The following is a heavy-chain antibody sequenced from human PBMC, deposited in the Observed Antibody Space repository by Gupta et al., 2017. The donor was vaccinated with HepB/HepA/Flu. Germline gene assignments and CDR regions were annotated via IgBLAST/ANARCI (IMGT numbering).Heavy chain of an antibody. CDR3: ARGPNYGDRTDYFDY. D-gene: IGHD4/OR15-4a*01. CDR1: GFIYSNHW. J-gene: IGHJ4*02. Sequence: EVQLVESGGGLVQPGGSLRLSCAASGFIYSNHWMSWVRQTPGKGLEWVASIKRDGSDISYVDSVRGRFTISRDNAKSSLYLQINSLRAEDTAVYFCARGPNYGDRTDYFDYWGQGTRVTVSS. CDR2: IKRDGSDI. V-gene: IGHV3-7*01.